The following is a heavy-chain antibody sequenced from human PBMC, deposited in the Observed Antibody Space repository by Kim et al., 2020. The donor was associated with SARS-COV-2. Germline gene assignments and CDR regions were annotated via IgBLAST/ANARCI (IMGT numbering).Heavy chain of an antibody. Sequence: YNPSLKSRVTISVDTSKNQFSLKLSSVTAADTAVYYCASSYSSSWHRFDYWGQGTLVTVSS. J-gene: IGHJ4*02. D-gene: IGHD6-13*01. V-gene: IGHV4-31*02. CDR3: ASSYSSSWHRFDY.